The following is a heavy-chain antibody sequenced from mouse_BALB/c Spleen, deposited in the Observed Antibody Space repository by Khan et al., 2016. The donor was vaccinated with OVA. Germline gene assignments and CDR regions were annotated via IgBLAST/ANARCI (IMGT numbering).Heavy chain of an antibody. J-gene: IGHJ2*01. CDR1: GYSITSGYG. Sequence: EVQLQESGPGLVKPSQSLSLTCTVTGYSITSGYGWNWIRQFPGNKLEWMGYISYSGSTNYNPSLKSRISITRDTSKNQFFLQLNSVTPEDRATYYCARTARIKYWGQGTTLTVSS. CDR3: ARTARIKY. CDR2: ISYSGST. D-gene: IGHD1-2*01. V-gene: IGHV3-2*02.